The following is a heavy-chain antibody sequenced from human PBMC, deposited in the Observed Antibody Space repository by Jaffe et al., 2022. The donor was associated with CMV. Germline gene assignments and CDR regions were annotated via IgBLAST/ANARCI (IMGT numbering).Heavy chain of an antibody. J-gene: IGHJ4*02. CDR3: ANSRIQLWESDDFDY. CDR1: GFTFSSYA. CDR2: ISGSGGST. Sequence: EVQLLESGGGLVQPGGSLRLSCAASGFTFSSYAMSWVRQAPGKGLEWVSAISGSGGSTYYADSVKGRFTISRDNSKNTLYLQMNSLRAEDTAVYYCANSRIQLWESDDFDYWGQGTLVTVSS. V-gene: IGHV3-23*01. D-gene: IGHD5-18*01.